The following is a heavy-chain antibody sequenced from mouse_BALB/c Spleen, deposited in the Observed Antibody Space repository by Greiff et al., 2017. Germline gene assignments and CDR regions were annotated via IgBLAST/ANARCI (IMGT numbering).Heavy chain of an antibody. D-gene: IGHD2-14*01. Sequence: QVQFVQSGAGLLKPGASVKISCKATGYTFSSYWIEWVKQRPGQGRAWIGEILPGSGCTNYNEKFKGKDTFPADTSSNTAYMQLSSLTSEDSAVYYCAREYRYWGQGSRVTVSA. J-gene: IGHJ3*01. CDR2: ILPGSGCT. CDR1: GYTFSSYW. V-gene: IGHV1-9*01. CDR3: AREYRY.